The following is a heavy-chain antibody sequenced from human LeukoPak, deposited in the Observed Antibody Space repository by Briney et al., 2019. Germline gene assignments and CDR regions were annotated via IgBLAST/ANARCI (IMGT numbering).Heavy chain of an antibody. J-gene: IGHJ3*02. Sequence: PGGSLRLSCAASGFTFSNYWMSWVRRAPEKGLEWVANIKRDGSDKYYVDSVKGRFTISRDNAKNSLYLQMNSLRAEDTAVYYCVRDIVILPAAMEGHDAFDIWGQGTMVTVSS. CDR2: IKRDGSDK. D-gene: IGHD2-2*01. CDR1: GFTFSNYW. V-gene: IGHV3-7*01. CDR3: VRDIVILPAAMEGHDAFDI.